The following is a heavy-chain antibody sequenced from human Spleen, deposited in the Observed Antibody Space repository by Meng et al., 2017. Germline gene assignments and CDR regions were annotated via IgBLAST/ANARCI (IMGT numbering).Heavy chain of an antibody. J-gene: IGHJ4*02. CDR1: GGSFSGYY. Sequence: QVQPQPWGAGLLQPSETLSLTCAVFGGSFSGYYWSWIRQPPGKGLEWIGEINHSGSTNYNPSLKSRVTISVDTSKNQFSLKLSSVTAADTAVYYCARGPKNYYDSSGYYYFFDYWGQGTLVTVSS. D-gene: IGHD3-22*01. CDR3: ARGPKNYYDSSGYYYFFDY. CDR2: INHSGST. V-gene: IGHV4-34*01.